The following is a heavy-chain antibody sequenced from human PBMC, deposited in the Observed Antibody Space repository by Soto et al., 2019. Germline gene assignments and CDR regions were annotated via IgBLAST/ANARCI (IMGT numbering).Heavy chain of an antibody. V-gene: IGHV2-5*02. CDR1: GSSLTTAGVG. J-gene: IGHJ4*02. Sequence: QITLKESGPTLVKPTETLTLTCTLSGSSLTTAGVGVGWVRQPPGKALEWLALVYWDGDELYSPSLRSRLSIPKDTSKNQVVLTMTSMDPVDTATYYCAHSARYNWDSAFDYWGQGALVTVSS. D-gene: IGHD1-7*01. CDR2: VYWDGDE. CDR3: AHSARYNWDSAFDY.